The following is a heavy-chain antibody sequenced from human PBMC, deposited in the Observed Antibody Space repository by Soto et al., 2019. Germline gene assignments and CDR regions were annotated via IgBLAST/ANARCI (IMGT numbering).Heavy chain of an antibody. CDR1: GFPFSSYW. CDR2: IKQDGSEK. CDR3: AREKYSGYDTGEIDVFDI. Sequence: PGGSLRLSCAASGFPFSSYWMSWVRQAPGKGLEWVANIKQDGSEKYYVDSVKGRFTISRDNAKNSLYLQMNSLRAEATAVYYCAREKYSGYDTGEIDVFDIWGQGTMVPVSS. V-gene: IGHV3-7*01. D-gene: IGHD5-12*01. J-gene: IGHJ3*02.